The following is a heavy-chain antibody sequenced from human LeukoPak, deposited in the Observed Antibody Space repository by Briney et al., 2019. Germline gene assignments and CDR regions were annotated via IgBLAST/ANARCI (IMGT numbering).Heavy chain of an antibody. D-gene: IGHD3-22*01. CDR1: GFTLRSYS. CDR2: INWGSNHI. J-gene: IGHJ4*02. CDR3: AKDRTAYYDSSGYPDY. Sequence: PGGSLRLSCAASGFTLRSYSMSWVRQAPGKGLEWVSSINWGSNHIYYADAVQGRFTISRDNAKNSLYLQMNSLRAEDTALYYCAKDRTAYYDSSGYPDYWGQGTLVTVSS. V-gene: IGHV3-21*04.